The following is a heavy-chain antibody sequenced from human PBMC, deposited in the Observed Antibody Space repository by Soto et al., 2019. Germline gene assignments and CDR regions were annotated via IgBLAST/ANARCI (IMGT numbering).Heavy chain of an antibody. J-gene: IGHJ3*01. V-gene: IGHV4-59*08. Sequence: SETLSLTCTVSGGSMSNYYWNWIRQPPGKGLEWIGYIYDIVSTKYNPSLKSRVTISVDTSKNQFSLKLSSVTAADTAVYYCARRELEPTNNDALHLWGQRTMVTVSS. CDR2: IYDIVST. D-gene: IGHD1-1*01. CDR1: GGSMSNYY. CDR3: ARRELEPTNNDALHL.